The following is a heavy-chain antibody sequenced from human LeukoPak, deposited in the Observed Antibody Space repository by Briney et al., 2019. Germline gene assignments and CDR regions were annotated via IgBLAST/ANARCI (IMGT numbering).Heavy chain of an antibody. CDR3: TKDITNYYIWDY. CDR2: IHGDGGDK. D-gene: IGHD4/OR15-4a*01. V-gene: IGHV3-30*02. Sequence: AGSLRLSCAASGFTFSSYAMHWVRQAPGKGLEWVAVIHGDGGDKYYAGSVKGRFTLSRDNSKDTLSLQMNSLRAEDTAVYYCTKDITNYYIWDYWGQGTLVTVSS. CDR1: GFTFSSYA. J-gene: IGHJ4*02.